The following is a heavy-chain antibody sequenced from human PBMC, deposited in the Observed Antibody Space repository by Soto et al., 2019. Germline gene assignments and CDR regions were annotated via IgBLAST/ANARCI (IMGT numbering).Heavy chain of an antibody. V-gene: IGHV4-34*01. CDR1: VGSFSGYY. CDR2: INHSGST. J-gene: IGHJ4*02. CDR3: ARVDSGYYFDY. Sequence: SETLSLTCAVYVGSFSGYYWSWIRQPPGKGLEWIGEINHSGSTNYNPSLKSRVTISVDTSKNQFSLKLSSVTAADTAVYYCARVDSGYYFDYWGQGTLVTVSS. D-gene: IGHD5-12*01.